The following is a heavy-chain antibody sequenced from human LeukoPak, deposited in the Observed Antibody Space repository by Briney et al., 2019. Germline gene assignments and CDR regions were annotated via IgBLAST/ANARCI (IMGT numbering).Heavy chain of an antibody. J-gene: IGHJ4*02. CDR1: GFTFSSYG. V-gene: IGHV3-30*18. CDR2: ISYDGSNK. D-gene: IGHD2-2*01. CDR3: AKDQGGIVVVPAAMAY. Sequence: GGSLRLSCAASGFTFSSYGMHWVRQAPGKGLEWVAVISYDGSNKYYADYVKGRFTLSRDNSKNTLYLRMNSLRAEDTAVYYCAKDQGGIVVVPAAMAYWGQGTLVTVSS.